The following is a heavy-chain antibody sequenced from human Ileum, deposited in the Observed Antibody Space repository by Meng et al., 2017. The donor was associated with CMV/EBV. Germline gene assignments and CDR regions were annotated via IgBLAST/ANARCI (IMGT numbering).Heavy chain of an antibody. V-gene: IGHV1-2*02. Sequence: SGYTGTGYYMHWVRQAPGQGLEWMGWINPDSGSTNDAQKFQGRVTKSRDTSISKAYMELSRLRTDDTAVYYCARGTTMRGSGRWFDPWGQGTLVTVSS. CDR1: GYTGTGYY. CDR2: INPDSGST. J-gene: IGHJ5*02. CDR3: ARGTTMRGSGRWFDP. D-gene: IGHD3-22*01.